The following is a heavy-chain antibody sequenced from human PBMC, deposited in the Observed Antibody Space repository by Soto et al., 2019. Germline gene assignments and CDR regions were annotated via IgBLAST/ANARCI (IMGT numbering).Heavy chain of an antibody. CDR2: INPATGAA. J-gene: IGHJ3*02. CDR3: ARGGGVGVAGSAAFDM. D-gene: IGHD3-3*01. Sequence: QLHLVQSGAVVKKPGASVTVSCSASGYPVTAYYMHWVRQAPGRGLEWMGVINPATGAAKYTQTVQGRVTMTRDTSTSTVFMELSGLTSEDTAGFYCARGGGVGVAGSAAFDMWGQGTLVTVSS. CDR1: GYPVTAYY. V-gene: IGHV1-46*01.